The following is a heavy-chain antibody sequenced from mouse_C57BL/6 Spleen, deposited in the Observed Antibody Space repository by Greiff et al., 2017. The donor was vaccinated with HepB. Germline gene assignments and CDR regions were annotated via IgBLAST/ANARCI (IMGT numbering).Heavy chain of an antibody. Sequence: QVQLKQPGAELVKPGASVKLSCKASGYTFTSYWMHWVKQRPGQGLEWIGMIHPNSGSTNYNEKFKSKATLTVDKSSSTAYMQLSSLTSEDSAVYYCARSREYYAMDYWGQGTSVTVSS. CDR1: GYTFTSYW. CDR2: IHPNSGST. CDR3: ARSREYYAMDY. J-gene: IGHJ4*01. V-gene: IGHV1-64*01.